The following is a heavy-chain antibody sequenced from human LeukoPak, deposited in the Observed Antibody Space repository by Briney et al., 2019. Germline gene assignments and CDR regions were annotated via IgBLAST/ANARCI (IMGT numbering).Heavy chain of an antibody. D-gene: IGHD3-10*01. CDR3: ARSYYYGSGSYYGNPFDY. CDR1: GGSISSSSYY. Sequence: PETLSLTCTVSGGSISSSSYYWGWIRQPPGKGLEWIGSIYYSGSTYYNPSLKSRVTISVDTSKNQFSLKLSSVTAADTAVYYCARSYYYGSGSYYGNPFDYWGQGTLVTVSS. J-gene: IGHJ4*02. V-gene: IGHV4-39*01. CDR2: IYYSGST.